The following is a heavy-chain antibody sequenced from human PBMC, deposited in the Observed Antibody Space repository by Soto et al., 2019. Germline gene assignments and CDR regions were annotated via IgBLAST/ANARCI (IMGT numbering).Heavy chain of an antibody. J-gene: IGHJ4*02. CDR2: ISSSGSTI. CDR1: GFTFSDYY. Sequence: PGGSLRLSCAASGFTFSDYYMSWIRQAPGKGLEWVSYISSSGSTIYYADSVEGRFTISRDNAKNSLYLQMNSLRAEDTAVYYCARDSTGRYYDFWSGYPDSWGQGTLVTVSS. CDR3: ARDSTGRYYDFWSGYPDS. V-gene: IGHV3-11*01. D-gene: IGHD3-3*01.